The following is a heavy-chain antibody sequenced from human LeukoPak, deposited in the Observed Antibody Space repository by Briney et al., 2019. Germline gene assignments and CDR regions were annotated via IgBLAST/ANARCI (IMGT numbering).Heavy chain of an antibody. Sequence: GGSLRLSCAASGFTFSSYAMSWVRQARGKGLEWVSAISGSGGSTYYADSVKGRFTISRDNSKNTLYLQMNSLRAEDTAVYYCAKRGDYYDSSGYPYYFDYWGQGTLVTVSS. CDR2: ISGSGGST. CDR3: AKRGDYYDSSGYPYYFDY. CDR1: GFTFSSYA. V-gene: IGHV3-23*01. J-gene: IGHJ4*02. D-gene: IGHD3-22*01.